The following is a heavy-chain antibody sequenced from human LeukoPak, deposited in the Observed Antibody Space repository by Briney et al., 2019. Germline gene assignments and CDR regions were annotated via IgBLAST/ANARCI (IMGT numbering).Heavy chain of an antibody. CDR2: INPSGGST. CDR1: GGTFSNYV. J-gene: IGHJ4*02. CDR3: ARQVRQQLVQAYDY. Sequence: ASVKVSCKASGGTFSNYVINWVRQAPGQGLEWMGIINPSGGSTSYAQKFQGRVTMTRDMSTSTVYMELSSLRSEDTAVYYCARQVRQQLVQAYDYWGQGTLVTVSS. D-gene: IGHD6-13*01. V-gene: IGHV1-46*01.